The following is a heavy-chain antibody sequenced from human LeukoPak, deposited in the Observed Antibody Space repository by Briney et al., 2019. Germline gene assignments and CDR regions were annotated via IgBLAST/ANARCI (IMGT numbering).Heavy chain of an antibody. D-gene: IGHD3-3*01. CDR2: INPSGGST. Sequence: ASVKVSCKASGYTFTGYYMHWVRQAPGQGLEWMGIINPSGGSTSYAQKFQGRVTMTRDTSTSTVYMELSSLRSEDTAVYYCARGEYDFWSGYKWTSNWFDPWGQGTLVTVSS. V-gene: IGHV1-46*01. CDR3: ARGEYDFWSGYKWTSNWFDP. J-gene: IGHJ5*02. CDR1: GYTFTGYY.